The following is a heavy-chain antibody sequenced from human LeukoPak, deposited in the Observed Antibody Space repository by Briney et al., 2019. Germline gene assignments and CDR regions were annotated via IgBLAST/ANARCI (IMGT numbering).Heavy chain of an antibody. CDR3: ARGGGYSYVNFDY. J-gene: IGHJ4*02. CDR2: IIPIFGTA. D-gene: IGHD5-18*01. V-gene: IGHV1-69*13. Sequence: ASVKVSCKASGGTFSSYAISWVRQAPGQGLERMGGIIPIFGTANYAQKFQGRVTNTADESTSKAYMELSSLRSEDTAVYYCARGGGYSYVNFDYWGQGTLVTVSS. CDR1: GGTFSSYA.